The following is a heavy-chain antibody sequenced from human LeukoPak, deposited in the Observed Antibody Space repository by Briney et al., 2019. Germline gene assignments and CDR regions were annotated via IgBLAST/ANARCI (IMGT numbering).Heavy chain of an antibody. CDR1: GFSTSVYW. D-gene: IGHD3-22*01. J-gene: IGHJ4*02. Sequence: GGSLRLSCEAPGFSTSVYWMSWVRQAPGKGLEWVGNVKQDGSERNYVDSVKGRFTISRDSAKKSLYLQMNSLRAEDTAVYYCARDWGAYYHFFDYWGQGTLVTVSS. CDR2: VKQDGSER. V-gene: IGHV3-7*01. CDR3: ARDWGAYYHFFDY.